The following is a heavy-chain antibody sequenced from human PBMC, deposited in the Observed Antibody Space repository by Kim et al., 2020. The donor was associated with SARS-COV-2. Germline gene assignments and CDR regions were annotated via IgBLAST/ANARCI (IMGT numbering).Heavy chain of an antibody. J-gene: IGHJ4*02. CDR2: SDGSNK. CDR3: ANFES. Sequence: SDGSNKYYADSVKGRFTISRDNSKNMLFLQMNSPRAEDTAVYYCANFESWGQGTLVTVSS. V-gene: IGHV3-33*06.